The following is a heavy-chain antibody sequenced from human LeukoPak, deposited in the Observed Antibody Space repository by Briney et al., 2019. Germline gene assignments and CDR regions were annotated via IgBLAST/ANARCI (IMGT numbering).Heavy chain of an antibody. D-gene: IGHD2-21*02. CDR3: ARQCGGDCGWYFDL. CDR1: GFTVGSNY. V-gene: IGHV3-53*01. J-gene: IGHJ2*01. CDR2: IYSGGST. Sequence: GGSLRLSCAASGFTVGSNYMSWVRQAPGKGLEWVSVIYSGGSTYYADSVKGRFTISRDNSKNTLYLQMNSLRAEDTAVYYCARQCGGDCGWYFDLWGRGTLVTVSS.